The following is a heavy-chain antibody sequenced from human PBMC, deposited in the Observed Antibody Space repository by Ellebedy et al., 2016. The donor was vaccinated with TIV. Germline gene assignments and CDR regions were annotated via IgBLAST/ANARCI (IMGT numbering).Heavy chain of an antibody. CDR3: ARLQFYQDGSGFDY. Sequence: SGPTLVKPTQTLTLTCPFSGFSLTPSGVAVGWIRQPPGKAREWLALIYWNDGKRYTPSLKSRLAITKDTSKNQVVLSMTDVDPVDTATYFCARLQFYQDGSGFDYWGQGALVTVSS. CDR1: GFSLTPSGVA. CDR2: IYWNDGK. D-gene: IGHD3-22*01. V-gene: IGHV2-5*01. J-gene: IGHJ4*02.